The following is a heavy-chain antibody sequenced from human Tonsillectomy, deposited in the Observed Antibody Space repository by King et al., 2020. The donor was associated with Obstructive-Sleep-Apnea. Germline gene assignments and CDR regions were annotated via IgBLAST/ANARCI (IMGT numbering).Heavy chain of an antibody. CDR2: IYYSGST. CDR1: GGSIRNDDYY. Sequence: VQLQESGPGLVKPSQTLSLSCTVSGGSIRNDDYYWTWIRQPPGKGLEWIGYIYYSGSTYYNPSLKSRVTISVDTSKNQFSLKLNSVTAADTAVYYCARDQVDRLATTFRHGMDVWGQGTTVTVSS. D-gene: IGHD1-1*01. V-gene: IGHV4-30-4*01. J-gene: IGHJ6*02. CDR3: ARDQVDRLATTFRHGMDV.